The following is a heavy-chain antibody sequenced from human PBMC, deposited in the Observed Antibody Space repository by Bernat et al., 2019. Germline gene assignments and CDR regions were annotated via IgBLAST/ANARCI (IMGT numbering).Heavy chain of an antibody. D-gene: IGHD2-2*01. CDR3: AAAPSQVPAANIWFDP. V-gene: IGHV1-18*01. Sequence: QVQLLQSGTDVKKPGASLRVSCKASGYTFINYGITWVRQAPGQGLEWMGWINPYTGNTNYAQTVQGRVTMTTDTSTSTAYMEMTSLRSDDTAVYYCAAAPSQVPAANIWFDPWGQGTLVTVAS. CDR2: INPYTGNT. CDR1: GYTFINYG. J-gene: IGHJ5*01.